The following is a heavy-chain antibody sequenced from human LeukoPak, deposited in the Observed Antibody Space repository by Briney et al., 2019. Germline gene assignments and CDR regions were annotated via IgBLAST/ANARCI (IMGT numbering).Heavy chain of an antibody. D-gene: IGHD3-16*02. CDR3: ARRHMITFGGVIVSYDAFDI. CDR1: GYTFTSYD. CDR2: MNPNSGNT. Sequence: ASVKVSCKASGYTFTSYDINWVRQATGQGLEWMGWMNPNSGNTGYAQKFQGRVTMTRNTSISTAYMELSSLRSEDTAVYYCARRHMITFGGVIVSYDAFDIWGQETMVTVSS. V-gene: IGHV1-8*01. J-gene: IGHJ3*02.